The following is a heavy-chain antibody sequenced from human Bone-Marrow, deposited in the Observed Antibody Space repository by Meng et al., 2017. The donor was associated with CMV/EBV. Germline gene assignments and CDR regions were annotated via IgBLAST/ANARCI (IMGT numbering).Heavy chain of an antibody. D-gene: IGHD2-2*02. CDR1: GYTFTGYY. V-gene: IGHV1-2*02. CDR2: INPNSGGT. Sequence: ASVKVSCKASGYTFTGYYMHWVRQAPGQGLEWMGWINPNSGGTNYAQKFQGRVTMTRDTSIRTAYMELSRLRSDDTAVYYCARVGGYCSSTSCYKTGTGPMDVWGQGTTVTVSS. J-gene: IGHJ6*02. CDR3: ARVGGYCSSTSCYKTGTGPMDV.